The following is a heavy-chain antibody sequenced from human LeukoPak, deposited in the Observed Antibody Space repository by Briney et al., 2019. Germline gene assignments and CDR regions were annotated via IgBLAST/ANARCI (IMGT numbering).Heavy chain of an antibody. Sequence: GASVKVSCKASGYTFTGYYMHWVRQAPGQGLEWMGRINPNSGGTNYAQKFQGRVTMPRDTSISTAYMELSRLRSDDTAVYYCARDVGARAPRNYYFDYWGQGTLVTVSS. CDR3: ARDVGARAPRNYYFDY. CDR2: INPNSGGT. D-gene: IGHD1-26*01. V-gene: IGHV1-2*06. J-gene: IGHJ4*02. CDR1: GYTFTGYY.